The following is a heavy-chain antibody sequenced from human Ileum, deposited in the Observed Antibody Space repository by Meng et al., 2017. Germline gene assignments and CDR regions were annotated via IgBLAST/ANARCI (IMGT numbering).Heavy chain of an antibody. CDR1: GFTFSKVW. D-gene: IGHD3-10*01. CDR2: TKSSAGTP. Sequence: VQLVGSGGGLVKPEESLRRSCEGSGFTFSKVWMSWVRQTPGKGLEWVGRTKSSAGTPDYAAPAKGRFTISRDDSKNTLYLQMNSLRIEDTAVYYCTTNYYGAATFWGQGTLVTVPS. CDR3: TTNYYGAATF. J-gene: IGHJ4*02. V-gene: IGHV3-15*01.